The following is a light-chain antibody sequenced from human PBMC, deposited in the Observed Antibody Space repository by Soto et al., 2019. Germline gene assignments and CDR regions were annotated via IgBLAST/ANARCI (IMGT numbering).Light chain of an antibody. CDR3: RQSLTIPYT. Sequence: DIQMTQSPSSLSASVRDRVTITCRASQTISTHLNWYQQKPGKAPKLLIYAASTLQSGVPSRFSGSGSGTEFTLTINSLQPEDFATYYCRQSLTIPYTFGQGTKLEIK. V-gene: IGKV1-39*01. J-gene: IGKJ2*01. CDR1: QTISTH. CDR2: AAS.